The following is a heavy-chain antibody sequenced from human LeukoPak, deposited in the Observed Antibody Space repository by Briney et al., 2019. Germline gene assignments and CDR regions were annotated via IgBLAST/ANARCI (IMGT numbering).Heavy chain of an antibody. Sequence: GGSLRLSCAASGFTFSSYSMNWVRQAPGKGLEWVSSISSSSSYIYYADSVKGRFTISRDNAKNPVYLQINRLRAEDTAVYCCARRGTIGVPVFWFDPWGQGTLVIVSS. CDR1: GFTFSSYS. D-gene: IGHD2-2*01. J-gene: IGHJ5*02. CDR3: ARRGTIGVPVFWFDP. CDR2: ISSSSSYI. V-gene: IGHV3-21*01.